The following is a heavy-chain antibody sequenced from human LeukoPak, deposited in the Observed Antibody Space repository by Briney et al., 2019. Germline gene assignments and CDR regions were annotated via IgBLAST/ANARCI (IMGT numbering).Heavy chain of an antibody. CDR3: ARGGFVDTAMGLDY. D-gene: IGHD5-18*01. CDR2: IYYSGST. V-gene: IGHV4-61*01. J-gene: IGHJ4*02. CDR1: GGSVSSGSYY. Sequence: SETLSLTCTVSGGSVSSGSYYWSWIRQPPGKGLEWIGYIYYSGSTNYNPSLKSRVTISVDTSKNQSSLKLSSVTAADTAVYYCARGGFVDTAMGLDYWGQGTLVTVSS.